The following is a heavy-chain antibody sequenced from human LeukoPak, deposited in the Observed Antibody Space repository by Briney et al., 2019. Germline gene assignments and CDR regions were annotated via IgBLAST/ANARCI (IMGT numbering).Heavy chain of an antibody. CDR2: ISSSSSYI. D-gene: IGHD1-26*01. Sequence: GGSLRLSCAASGFTFSSYSMNWVRQAPGKGLEWVSSISSSSSYIYYADSVKGRFTISRDNAKNSLYLQMNSLRAEDTAVYYCARDLSGSYLPNLGNDYWGQGTLVTVSS. CDR1: GFTFSSYS. V-gene: IGHV3-21*01. CDR3: ARDLSGSYLPNLGNDY. J-gene: IGHJ4*02.